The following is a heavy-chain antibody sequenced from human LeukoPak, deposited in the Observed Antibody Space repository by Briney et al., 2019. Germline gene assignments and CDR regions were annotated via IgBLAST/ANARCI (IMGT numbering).Heavy chain of an antibody. Sequence: GGSLRLPCAASGFTFSSYAMSWVRQAPGKGLEWVSAISGSGGSTYYADSVKGRFTISRDNSKNTLYLQMNSLRAEDTAVYYCAKDRYGWELLLDYWGQGTLVTVSS. CDR1: GFTFSSYA. D-gene: IGHD1-26*01. V-gene: IGHV3-23*01. CDR3: AKDRYGWELLLDY. CDR2: ISGSGGST. J-gene: IGHJ4*02.